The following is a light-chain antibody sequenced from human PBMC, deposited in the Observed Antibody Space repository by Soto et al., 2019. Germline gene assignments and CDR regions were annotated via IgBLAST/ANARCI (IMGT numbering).Light chain of an antibody. CDR1: QTISSW. CDR3: QQSYSLTWT. J-gene: IGKJ1*01. CDR2: AAS. V-gene: IGKV1-39*01. Sequence: DIQMTQSPSTLSGSVGDRVTITCRASQTISSWLAWYQQKPGKAPRLLIYAASRLQSGVPSRFSGTGSGTDFTLTISSLQPEDFATYYCQQSYSLTWTFGQGTKVDIK.